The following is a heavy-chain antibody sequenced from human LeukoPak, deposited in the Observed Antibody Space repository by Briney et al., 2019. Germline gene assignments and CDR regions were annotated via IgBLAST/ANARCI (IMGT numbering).Heavy chain of an antibody. D-gene: IGHD5-12*01. V-gene: IGHV3-23*01. J-gene: IGHJ6*03. CDR2: ISGSGGST. Sequence: GGSLRLSCAASGFTFSSYAMSWVRQAPGKGLEWVSAISGSGGSTYYADSVKGRFTISRDNSKNTLYLQMKSLRAEDTAVYYCAKGGGYEAQYYYYYLDVWGKGTTVTVSS. CDR3: AKGGGYEAQYYYYYLDV. CDR1: GFTFSSYA.